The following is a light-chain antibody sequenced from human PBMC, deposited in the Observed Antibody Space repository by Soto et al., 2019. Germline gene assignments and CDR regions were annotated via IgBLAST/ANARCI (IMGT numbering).Light chain of an antibody. CDR1: QNIRSR. CDR2: DAS. CDR3: QQYGSSGT. J-gene: IGKJ1*01. Sequence: DFQMTQSPSTLSASVGDRVTITCRASQNIRSRLAWFQQKPGKAPKLLIYDASSLESGVPQRFSGSGSGTDFTLTISRLEPEDFAVYYCQQYGSSGTFGQGTKVDIK. V-gene: IGKV1-5*01.